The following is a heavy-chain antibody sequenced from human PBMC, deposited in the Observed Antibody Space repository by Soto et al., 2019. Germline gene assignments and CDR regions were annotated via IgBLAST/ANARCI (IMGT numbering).Heavy chain of an antibody. CDR3: ARTTSVFDY. CDR1: GDSVSSKSAA. CDR2: TYYRSKWYN. J-gene: IGHJ4*02. D-gene: IGHD1-1*01. Sequence: SQTLSLPCAISGDSVSSKSAAWNWIRQSPSRGLEWLGRTYYRSKWYNEYAVSVKGRITVNPDTSKNQFSLQLSSVTPEDTAVYYCARTTSVFDYWGQGTQVTVSS. V-gene: IGHV6-1*01.